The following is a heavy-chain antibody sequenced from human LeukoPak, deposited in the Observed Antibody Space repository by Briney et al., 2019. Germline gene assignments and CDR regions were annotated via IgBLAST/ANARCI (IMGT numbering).Heavy chain of an antibody. Sequence: PSETMSLTRAVYAGSFTGDYWNWNRQPPGRGRGWIGKVSRSGNTSYNPSLKSRVTISVDTSKNQFSLKLSSVSAADTAVYCCARIGSGWTYYFDYWGQGTLVTVSS. D-gene: IGHD6-19*01. CDR1: AGSFTGDY. J-gene: IGHJ4*02. CDR2: VSRSGNT. CDR3: ARIGSGWTYYFDY. V-gene: IGHV4-34*01.